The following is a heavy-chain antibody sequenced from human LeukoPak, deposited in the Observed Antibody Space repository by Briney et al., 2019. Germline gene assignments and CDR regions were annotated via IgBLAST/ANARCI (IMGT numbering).Heavy chain of an antibody. V-gene: IGHV3-23*01. CDR3: AKEDELRHFDWLLAAFDY. D-gene: IGHD3-9*01. Sequence: GGSLRLSCAASGFTFSSYAMSWVRQAPGKGLEWVSVISGSGGSTYYADSVKGRFTISRDNSKNTLYLQMNSLRAEDTAVYYCAKEDELRHFDWLLAAFDYWGQGTLVTVSS. J-gene: IGHJ4*02. CDR2: ISGSGGST. CDR1: GFTFSSYA.